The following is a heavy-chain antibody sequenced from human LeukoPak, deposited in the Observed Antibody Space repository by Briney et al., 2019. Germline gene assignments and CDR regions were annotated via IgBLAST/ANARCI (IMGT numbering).Heavy chain of an antibody. D-gene: IGHD4/OR15-4a*01. J-gene: IGHJ4*02. Sequence: GGSLRLSCTGSGFRFSIYGIMWVRQAPGKGLEWVSSLSASSDYIFYAESVKGRFTISRDNTQRSLYLQMSSLRGEDTAVYYCARRGAGDYCFDLWGQGILVSVSS. CDR2: LSASSDYI. CDR1: GFRFSIYG. CDR3: ARRGAGDYCFDL. V-gene: IGHV3-21*01.